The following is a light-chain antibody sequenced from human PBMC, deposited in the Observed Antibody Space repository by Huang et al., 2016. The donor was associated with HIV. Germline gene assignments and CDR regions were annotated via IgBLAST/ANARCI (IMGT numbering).Light chain of an antibody. J-gene: IGKJ4*01. CDR2: GST. V-gene: IGKV3-15*01. Sequence: IVMTQTPATLPVSPGGRATLSCRASQSVSTNLAWYQQKPGQTPRLIIYGSTTRAIGVPARFSGSGSGTDFTLTINSLQSEDFGIYYCQQYNNWHLTFGGGTKV. CDR3: QQYNNWHLT. CDR1: QSVSTN.